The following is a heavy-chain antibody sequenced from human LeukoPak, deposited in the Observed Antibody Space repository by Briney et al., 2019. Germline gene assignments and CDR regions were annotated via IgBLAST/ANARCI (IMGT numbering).Heavy chain of an antibody. D-gene: IGHD6-19*01. V-gene: IGHV6-1*01. CDR3: ARDLANTGWYTFDY. Sequence: SQTLSLTCDLSGDRVSSINVSWNWIRQSPSSGLEWLGRTYYRSKWYSEYAESMKGRMSITPDTSNNRFSLQLNSVTPDDTAVYYCARDLANTGWYTFDYWGQGTLVTVSS. J-gene: IGHJ4*02. CDR1: GDRVSSINVS. CDR2: TYYRSKWYS.